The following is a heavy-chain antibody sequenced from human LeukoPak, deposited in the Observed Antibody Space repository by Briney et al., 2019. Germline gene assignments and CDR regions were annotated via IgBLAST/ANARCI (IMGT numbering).Heavy chain of an antibody. D-gene: IGHD2-2*01. CDR1: GGSISSSSYY. CDR3: ATGYCGSTSCLRRQFDY. CDR2: IYYSGST. J-gene: IGHJ4*02. Sequence: SETLSLTCTVSGGSISSSSYYWGWIRQPPGKGLEWIGSIYYSGSTYYNPSLKSRVTISVDTSKNQFSLKLSSVTAADTAVYYCATGYCGSTSCLRRQFDYWGQGTLVTVSS. V-gene: IGHV4-39*01.